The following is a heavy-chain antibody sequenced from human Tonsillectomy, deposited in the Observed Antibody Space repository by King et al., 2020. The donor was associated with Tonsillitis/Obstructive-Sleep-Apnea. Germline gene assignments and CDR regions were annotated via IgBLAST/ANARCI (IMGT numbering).Heavy chain of an antibody. V-gene: IGHV4-4*07. D-gene: IGHD6-19*01. J-gene: IGHJ5*02. Sequence: QLQESGPGLVKPSETLSLTCTVSGDSISSYYLNWLRQPAGKGMEWIGRIYTSWSVNYNPSLKSRVTMSVDTSNNQFSLKLNSVTAADAAVYYCTRMGAYSSGGIWWFVPWGQGTLVTVSS. CDR1: GDSISSYY. CDR3: TRMGAYSSGGIWWFVP. CDR2: IYTSWSV.